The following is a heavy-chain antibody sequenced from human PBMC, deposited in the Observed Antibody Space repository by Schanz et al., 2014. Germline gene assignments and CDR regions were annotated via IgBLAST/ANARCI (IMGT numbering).Heavy chain of an antibody. J-gene: IGHJ4*02. CDR3: ARSRGFDSIFDF. Sequence: EVQLLESGGGLVQPGGSLRLSCAASGFTFSNHALSWVRQAPGKGLEWVSRMIGSGSSVFYADSVKGRFTISRDNAKNSLYLQMNSLRAEDTAVYYCARSRGFDSIFDFWGRGTLVTVSS. CDR1: GFTFSNHA. V-gene: IGHV3-23*01. CDR2: MIGSGSSV. D-gene: IGHD5-12*01.